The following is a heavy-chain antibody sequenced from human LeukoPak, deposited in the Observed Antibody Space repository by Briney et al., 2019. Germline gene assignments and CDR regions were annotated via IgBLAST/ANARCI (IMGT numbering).Heavy chain of an antibody. J-gene: IGHJ4*02. Sequence: SETLSLTCTVSGGSIIGDYWSWIRQPPGKGLEWIGYIYYSGNTNYNPALKSRVTISVDTSKNQFSLRLKSVTAADTAVYYCAKQDPAAGSDYWGQGTLVIVPS. CDR1: GGSIIGDY. CDR3: AKQDPAAGSDY. D-gene: IGHD6-13*01. V-gene: IGHV4-59*08. CDR2: IYYSGNT.